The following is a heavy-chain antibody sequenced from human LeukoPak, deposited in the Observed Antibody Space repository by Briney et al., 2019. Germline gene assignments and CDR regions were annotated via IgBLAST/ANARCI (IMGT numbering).Heavy chain of an antibody. CDR2: FDPEDGET. Sequence: ASVKVSCKVSGYTLTELSMHWARQAPGKGLEWMGGFDPEDGETIYAQKFQGRVTITADESTSTAYMELSSLRSEDTAVYYCARGGSEDYVWGSYDYWGQGTLVTVSS. V-gene: IGHV1-24*01. CDR1: GYTLTELS. D-gene: IGHD3-16*01. J-gene: IGHJ4*02. CDR3: ARGGSEDYVWGSYDY.